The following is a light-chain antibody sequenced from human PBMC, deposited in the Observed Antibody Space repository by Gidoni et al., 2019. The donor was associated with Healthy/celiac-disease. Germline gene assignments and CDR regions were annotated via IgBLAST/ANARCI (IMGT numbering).Light chain of an antibody. J-gene: IGLJ3*02. Sequence: QSVLTQPPSVSGAPGQRVPISCTGSRSNIGAGYDVHWYQQLPGTAPKLLIYGNSNRPSGVPDRFSGSKSGTSASLAITGLQAEDEADYYCQSYDSSLSGSWVFGGGTKLTVL. CDR3: QSYDSSLSGSWV. CDR1: RSNIGAGYD. V-gene: IGLV1-40*01. CDR2: GNS.